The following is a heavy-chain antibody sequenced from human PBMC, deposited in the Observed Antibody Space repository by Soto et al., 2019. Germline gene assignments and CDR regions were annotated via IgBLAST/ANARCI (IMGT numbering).Heavy chain of an antibody. CDR2: ISGSGGST. V-gene: IGHV3-23*01. CDR3: AKEGYYYDSSGYYYDGTDY. CDR1: GFTFSSYA. D-gene: IGHD3-22*01. J-gene: IGHJ4*02. Sequence: GGSLRLSCAASGFTFSSYAMSWVRQAPGKGLEWVSAISGSGGSTYYADSVKGRFTISRDNSKNTLYLQMNSLRAEDTAVYYCAKEGYYYDSSGYYYDGTDYWGQGTLVTVSS.